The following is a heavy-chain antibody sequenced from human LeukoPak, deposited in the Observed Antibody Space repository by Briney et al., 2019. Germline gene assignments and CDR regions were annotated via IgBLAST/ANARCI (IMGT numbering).Heavy chain of an antibody. CDR1: GYTFTGYY. D-gene: IGHD2-15*01. Sequence: ASLKVSCKASGYTFTGYYMHCVRQAPRQRLEWRGWINPNSGVTTYAQKFQGRVTMTRDSTSSTAYTERSRLRSAVTAVYYCARGGGVVVTFDPWGQGTLVTVSS. CDR2: INPNSGVT. V-gene: IGHV1-2*02. J-gene: IGHJ5*02. CDR3: ARGGGVVVTFDP.